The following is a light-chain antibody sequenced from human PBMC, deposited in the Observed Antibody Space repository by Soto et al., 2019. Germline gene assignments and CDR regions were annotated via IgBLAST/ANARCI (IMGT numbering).Light chain of an antibody. J-gene: IGKJ5*01. CDR1: QSVSSSY. CDR3: QRYGSSPPVT. CDR2: GAS. Sequence: EIVLTQSPGTLSLSPGERATLSCRASQSVSSSYLAWYQQKPGQAPRLLIYGASGRATGIPDRFSGSGSGTDFTLTISRPEPEDFAVYYCQRYGSSPPVTFGQGTRLEIK. V-gene: IGKV3-20*01.